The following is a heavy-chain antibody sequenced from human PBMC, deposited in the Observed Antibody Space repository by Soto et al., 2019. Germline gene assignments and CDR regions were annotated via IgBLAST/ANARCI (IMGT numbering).Heavy chain of an antibody. J-gene: IGHJ6*02. V-gene: IGHV1-2*02. CDR3: ARPRRGYGLDV. CDR2: LNTNSGVT. CDR1: GYAFTGCY. D-gene: IGHD3-10*01. Sequence: AAVKVTFTAAGYAFTGCYMRGGRQANGQWLEWMGWLNTNSGVTNYAQKFQGRVTMTRDTSIRTAYMELSRLSSDDTALYYCARPRRGYGLDVWGQGPTVHVSS.